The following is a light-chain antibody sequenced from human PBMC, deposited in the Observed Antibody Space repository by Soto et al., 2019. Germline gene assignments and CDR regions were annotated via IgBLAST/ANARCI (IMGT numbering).Light chain of an antibody. V-gene: IGKV3D-15*01. CDR1: RSISNY. Sequence: EIVMTQSPATLSVSPGERASLSCRASRSISNYLAWYQQKSGQPPRLLIYGASTRATGIPVRFSGSGSGTDFTLTINSPQSEDSAVYYCQQYNNSPPWTFGQGTKVEIK. J-gene: IGKJ1*01. CDR3: QQYNNSPPWT. CDR2: GAS.